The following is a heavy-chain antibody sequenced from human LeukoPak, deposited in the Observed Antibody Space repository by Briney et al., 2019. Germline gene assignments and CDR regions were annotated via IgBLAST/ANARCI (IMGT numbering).Heavy chain of an antibody. V-gene: IGHV3-66*01. CDR2: IYNGGNT. D-gene: IGHD5-12*01. CDR1: GFTVSSNY. CDR3: ARVLCESGYVFAFDG. J-gene: IGHJ3*01. Sequence: PGESLRLSCAASGFTVSSNYMSWVRQAPGKGLEWISVIYNGGNTYYADSLKGRVTISRDNSKNTLYLQMNSLSAEDTAVYYCARVLCESGYVFAFDGWGQGIMVTVSS.